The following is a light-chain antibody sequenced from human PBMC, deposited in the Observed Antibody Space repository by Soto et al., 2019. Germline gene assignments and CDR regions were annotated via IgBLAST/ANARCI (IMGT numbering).Light chain of an antibody. CDR2: EVS. V-gene: IGLV2-8*01. CDR3: SSYAGSSNLV. J-gene: IGLJ3*02. CDR1: SSDVGGYNY. Sequence: QSALTQPPSASGSPGQSVTISCTGTSSDVGGYNYVSWYQQHPGQAPKLRIYEVSKRPSGVPDRFSGSKSGNTASLTVSGLQAEDEAYYYCSSYAGSSNLVFGGGTQLTVL.